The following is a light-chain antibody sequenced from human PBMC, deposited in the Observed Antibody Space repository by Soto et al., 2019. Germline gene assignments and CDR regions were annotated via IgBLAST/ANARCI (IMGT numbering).Light chain of an antibody. CDR3: QQYGHSPIT. J-gene: IGKJ5*01. Sequence: EIVLTQSPGTLSLSPGERATLSCRASQSVSSSYLAWYQQKPGQAPRLLIYGTSSRATGIPDRFSGSGSGTDFTLTISILEPEDFAVYYCQQYGHSPITFGQGTRL. CDR1: QSVSSSY. CDR2: GTS. V-gene: IGKV3-20*01.